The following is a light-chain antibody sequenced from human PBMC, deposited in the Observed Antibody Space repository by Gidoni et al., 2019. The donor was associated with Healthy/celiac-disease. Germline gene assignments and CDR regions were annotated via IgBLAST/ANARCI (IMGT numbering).Light chain of an antibody. CDR3: QQSYSTPRYT. J-gene: IGKJ2*01. CDR1: QSSSSY. Sequence: DIQMTQSPSSLSASVGDRVTITCRPSQSSSSYLNWYQQKPGKAPKRLIYDASSLQSGVPSRFRGSGSGTDVSITISSLQPEDVATDYCQQSYSTPRYTFGQGTKLEIK. V-gene: IGKV1-39*01. CDR2: DAS.